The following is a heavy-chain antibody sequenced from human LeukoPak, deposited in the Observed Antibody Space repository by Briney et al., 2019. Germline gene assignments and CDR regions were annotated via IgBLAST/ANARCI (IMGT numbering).Heavy chain of an antibody. J-gene: IGHJ4*02. D-gene: IGHD4-11*01. Sequence: PGGSLRLSCAASGITFSSYEMNWVRQAPGKGLEWVSYISGSGSIIYYADSVKGRFTISRDNAKNSLYLQMNSLRAEDTAVYYCATRTRTTVPFDYWGQGTLVTVSS. V-gene: IGHV3-48*03. CDR3: ATRTRTTVPFDY. CDR1: GITFSSYE. CDR2: ISGSGSII.